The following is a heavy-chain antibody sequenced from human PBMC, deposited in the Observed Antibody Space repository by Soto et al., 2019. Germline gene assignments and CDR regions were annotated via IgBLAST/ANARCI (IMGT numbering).Heavy chain of an antibody. Sequence: ASVKVSCKASGYTFTSYYMHWVRQAPGQGLEWMGIINPSGGSTSYAQKFQGRVTMTRDTSTSTVYMELSSLRSEDTAVYYCAREGRYYDSSSLSLGYYYYGMDVWGQGTTVTVSS. CDR1: GYTFTSYY. CDR3: AREGRYYDSSSLSLGYYYYGMDV. D-gene: IGHD3-22*01. CDR2: INPSGGST. J-gene: IGHJ6*02. V-gene: IGHV1-46*01.